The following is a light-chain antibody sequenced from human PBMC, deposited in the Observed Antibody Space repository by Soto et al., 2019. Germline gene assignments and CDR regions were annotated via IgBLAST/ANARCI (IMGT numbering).Light chain of an antibody. CDR1: QSVGSY. V-gene: IGKV3-11*01. CDR3: QQRSNWPLGT. CDR2: DAS. Sequence: EIVLTQSPATLSLSPGERATLSCRASQSVGSYLAWYQQKPGQAPRLLIFDASNRATGIPARFSGSGSGTDFTLTIISLEPEDFAVYYCQQRSNWPLGTFGQGTKVEIK. J-gene: IGKJ1*01.